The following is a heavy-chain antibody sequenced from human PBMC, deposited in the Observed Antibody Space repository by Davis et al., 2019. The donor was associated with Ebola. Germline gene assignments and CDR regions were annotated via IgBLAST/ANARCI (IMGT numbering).Heavy chain of an antibody. J-gene: IGHJ3*02. CDR1: GYSFTTFS. Sequence: ASVKVSCKASGYSFTTFSLHWVRQAPGQGLEWMGWINADNGDTKYSQNFQGRVTITADTSADTAYMELSSLRSEDTAVYYCARDAKGFYYDISYAFDIWGQGTMVTVSS. D-gene: IGHD3-22*01. CDR3: ARDAKGFYYDISYAFDI. CDR2: INADNGDT. V-gene: IGHV1-3*01.